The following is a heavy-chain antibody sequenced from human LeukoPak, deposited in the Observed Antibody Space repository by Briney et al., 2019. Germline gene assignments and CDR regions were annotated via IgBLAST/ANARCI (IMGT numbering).Heavy chain of an antibody. CDR1: GGSISSGGYY. CDR2: IYYSGST. J-gene: IGHJ5*02. D-gene: IGHD1-20*01. Sequence: PSQTLSLTCTVSGGSISSGGYYWSWIRQHPGKGLEWIGYIYYSGSTYYNPSLKSRVTISVDTSKNQFSLKLSSVIAADTAVYYCARNPITSSTYNWFDPWGQGTLVTVSS. V-gene: IGHV4-31*03. CDR3: ARNPITSSTYNWFDP.